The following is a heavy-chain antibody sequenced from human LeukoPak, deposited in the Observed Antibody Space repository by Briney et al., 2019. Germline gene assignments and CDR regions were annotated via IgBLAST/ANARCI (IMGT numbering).Heavy chain of an antibody. Sequence: GESLKISCKGPEYRFSNYWIGWVRQMPGKGLAWTGIIYPRDSDTRYSPSFQGQVTISADKSISTAYLQWSSLKASDTAIYYCARGTRRDGNILDAFDIWSQGTMVTVSS. V-gene: IGHV5-51*01. CDR2: IYPRDSDT. D-gene: IGHD5-24*01. CDR1: EYRFSNYW. J-gene: IGHJ3*02. CDR3: ARGTRRDGNILDAFDI.